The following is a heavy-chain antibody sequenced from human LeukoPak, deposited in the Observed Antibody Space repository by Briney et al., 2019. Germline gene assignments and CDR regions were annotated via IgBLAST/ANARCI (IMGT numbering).Heavy chain of an antibody. CDR1: GIIFSSYA. Sequence: GSLRLTCAASGIIFSSYAMSWVRQAPGKGLEWVSAISGSGDSTNYADSVKGRFTISRDNFKNTLYLQMNSLRAEDTAVYYCARSWAGSAGYFDYWGQGTLVTVSS. CDR2: ISGSGDST. V-gene: IGHV3-23*01. CDR3: ARSWAGSAGYFDY. D-gene: IGHD3/OR15-3a*01. J-gene: IGHJ4*02.